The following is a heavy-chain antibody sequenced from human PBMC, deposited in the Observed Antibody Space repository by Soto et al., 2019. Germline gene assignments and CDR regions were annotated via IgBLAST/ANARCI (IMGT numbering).Heavy chain of an antibody. CDR3: ARAPDYDFWSGYYHFDY. D-gene: IGHD3-3*01. CDR2: IYHSGST. CDR1: GYSISSGYY. Sequence: SETLSLTCAVSGYSISSGYYWGWIRQPPGKGLEWIGSIYHSGSTYYNPSLKSRVTISVDTSKNQFSLKLSSVTAADTAVYYCARAPDYDFWSGYYHFDYWGQGTLVTVSS. V-gene: IGHV4-38-2*01. J-gene: IGHJ4*02.